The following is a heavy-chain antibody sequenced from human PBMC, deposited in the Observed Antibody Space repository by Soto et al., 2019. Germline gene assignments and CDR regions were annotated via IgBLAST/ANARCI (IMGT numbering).Heavy chain of an antibody. V-gene: IGHV3-21*01. D-gene: IGHD1-7*01. J-gene: IGHJ3*02. CDR2: ISSSSSYI. Sequence: EVQLVESGGGLVKPGGSLRLSCAASGFTFSSYSMNWVRQAPGKGLEWVSSISSSSSYIYYADSVKGRFTISRDNAKNSLYLQMNSLRAEDTAVYYCARAMDELRLDAFDIWGQGTMVTVSS. CDR1: GFTFSSYS. CDR3: ARAMDELRLDAFDI.